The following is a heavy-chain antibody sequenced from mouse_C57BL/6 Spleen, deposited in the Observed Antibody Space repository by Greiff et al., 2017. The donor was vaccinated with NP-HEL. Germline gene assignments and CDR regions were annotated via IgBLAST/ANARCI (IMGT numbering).Heavy chain of an antibody. J-gene: IGHJ1*03. CDR2: INPSSGYT. CDR1: GYTFTSYT. CDR3: ARGGATTVPLDV. Sequence: VHLVESGAELARPGASVKMSCKASGYTFTSYTMHWVKQRPGQGLEWIGYINPSSGYTKYNQKFKDKATLTADKSSSTAYMQLSSLTSEDSAVYYCARGGATTVPLDVWGTGTTVTVSS. V-gene: IGHV1-4*01. D-gene: IGHD1-1*01.